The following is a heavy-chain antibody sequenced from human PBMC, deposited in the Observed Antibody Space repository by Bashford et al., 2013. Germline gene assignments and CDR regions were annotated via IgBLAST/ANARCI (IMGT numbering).Heavy chain of an antibody. D-gene: IGHD3-22*01. V-gene: IGHV1-18*01. CDR1: GYTFTDYG. J-gene: IGHJ4*02. CDR3: ARGGLNYFDISGYYSSFDH. Sequence: ASVKVSCKASGYTFTDYGISWVRQAPGQGLEWMGWISVSNGNTKYAQKVQGRVTMTTDTSTSTATMELVSLTSDDTAVYYCARGGLNYFDISGYYSSFDHWGQGTLVTVSS. CDR2: ISVSNGNT.